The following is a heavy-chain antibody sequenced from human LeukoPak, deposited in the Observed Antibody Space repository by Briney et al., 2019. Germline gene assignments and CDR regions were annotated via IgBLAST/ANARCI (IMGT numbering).Heavy chain of an antibody. V-gene: IGHV3-23*01. J-gene: IGHJ4*02. Sequence: GGSLRPSCAASGFTFSSYAMSWVRQAPGKGLEWVSAISGSGGSTYYADSVKGRFTISRDNSKNTLYLQMNSLRAGDTAVYYCAKDSVDGRDYWGQGTLVTVSS. CDR3: AKDSVDGRDY. D-gene: IGHD3-10*01. CDR2: ISGSGGST. CDR1: GFTFSSYA.